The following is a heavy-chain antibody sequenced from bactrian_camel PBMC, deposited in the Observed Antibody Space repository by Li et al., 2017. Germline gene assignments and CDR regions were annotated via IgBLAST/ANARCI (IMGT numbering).Heavy chain of an antibody. J-gene: IGHJ6*01. CDR3: AARPLNGRECVARGRYEFGY. CDR1: GFQFADYP. CDR2: IAYDGWVS. D-gene: IGHD1*01. V-gene: IGHV3S42*01. Sequence: VQLVESGGGLVQPGGSLRLSCAASGFQFADYPMSWVRQAPGMGLEWVAQIAYDGWVSRYHDSAKGRFTISRDNAKNMLYLQMNSLKPEDTAMYYCAARPLNGRECVARGRYEFGYWGQGTQVTVS.